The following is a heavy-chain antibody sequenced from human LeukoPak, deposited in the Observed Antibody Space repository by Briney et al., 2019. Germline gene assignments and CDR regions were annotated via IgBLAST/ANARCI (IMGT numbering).Heavy chain of an antibody. J-gene: IGHJ4*02. CDR3: ARENNADDY. D-gene: IGHD1/OR15-1a*01. Sequence: NPGGSLRLSCAASGFTFSSYNMNWVRQAPGKGLEWVSYISSSSHYIYYVDSVRGRFTISRDNAKSSLYLQMNSLRVEDTAVYYCARENNADDYWGQGTLVTVSS. CDR1: GFTFSSYN. V-gene: IGHV3-21*01. CDR2: ISSSSHYI.